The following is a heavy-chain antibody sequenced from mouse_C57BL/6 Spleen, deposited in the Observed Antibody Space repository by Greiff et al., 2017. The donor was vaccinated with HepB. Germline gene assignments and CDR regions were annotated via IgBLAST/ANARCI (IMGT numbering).Heavy chain of an antibody. CDR3: ARSGGYELYYYAMDY. D-gene: IGHD2-3*01. Sequence: QVQLQQSGAELARPGASVKLSCKASGYTFTSYGISWVKQRTGQGLEWIGEIYPRSGNTYYNEKFKGKATLTADKSSSTAYMELRSLTSEDSAVYVCARSGGYELYYYAMDYWGQGTSVTVSS. CDR1: GYTFTSYG. J-gene: IGHJ4*01. V-gene: IGHV1-81*01. CDR2: IYPRSGNT.